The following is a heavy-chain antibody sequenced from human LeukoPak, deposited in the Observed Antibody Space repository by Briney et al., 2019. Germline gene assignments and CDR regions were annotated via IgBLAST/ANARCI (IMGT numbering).Heavy chain of an antibody. CDR3: ARTRGIAAADYYMDV. CDR2: IIPILGIA. J-gene: IGHJ6*03. CDR1: GGTFSSYA. D-gene: IGHD6-13*01. Sequence: ASVKVSCKASGGTFSSYAISWVRQAPGQGLEWMGRIIPILGIANYAQKFQGRVTITADKSTSTAYMELSSLRSEDTAVYYCARTRGIAAADYYMDVWGKGTTVTVSS. V-gene: IGHV1-69*04.